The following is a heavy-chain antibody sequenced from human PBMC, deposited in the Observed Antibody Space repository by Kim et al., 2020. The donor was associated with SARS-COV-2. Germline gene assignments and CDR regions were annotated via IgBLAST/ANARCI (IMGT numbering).Heavy chain of an antibody. J-gene: IGHJ6*02. Sequence: GGSLRLSCAASGFTFSSYGMHWVRQAPGKGLEWVAVISYDGSNKYYADSVKGRFTISRDNSKNTLYLQMNSLRAEDTAVYYCARDLYYYGSGSYYKSLFYYYYGMDVWGQGTTVTVSS. D-gene: IGHD3-10*01. V-gene: IGHV3-33*05. CDR1: GFTFSSYG. CDR3: ARDLYYYGSGSYYKSLFYYYYGMDV. CDR2: ISYDGSNK.